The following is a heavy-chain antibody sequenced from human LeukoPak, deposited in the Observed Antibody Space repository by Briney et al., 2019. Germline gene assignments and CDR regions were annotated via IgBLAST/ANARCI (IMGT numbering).Heavy chain of an antibody. D-gene: IGHD3-22*01. J-gene: IGHJ4*02. Sequence: ASVKVSCKASGYTFTSYGISWVRQAPGQGLEWMGWISAYNGNTNYVQKLQGRVTMTTDTSTSTAYMELRSLRSDDTAVYYCARALNYDSSGYYDFDYWGQGTLVTVSS. CDR3: ARALNYDSSGYYDFDY. V-gene: IGHV1-18*01. CDR2: ISAYNGNT. CDR1: GYTFTSYG.